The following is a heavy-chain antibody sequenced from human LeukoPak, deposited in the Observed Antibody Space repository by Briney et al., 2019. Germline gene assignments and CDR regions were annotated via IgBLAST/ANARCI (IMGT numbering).Heavy chain of an antibody. V-gene: IGHV4-59*12. D-gene: IGHD5-18*01. CDR1: GGSMSPYH. J-gene: IGHJ3*02. CDR2: IYYSGST. Sequence: SETLSLTCTVSGGSMSPYHWGWIRQPPGKGLEWTGYIYYSGSTNYNPSLKSRVTISVDTSKNQFSLKLSSVTAADTAVYYCASLDTAMVDAFDIWGQGTMVTVSS. CDR3: ASLDTAMVDAFDI.